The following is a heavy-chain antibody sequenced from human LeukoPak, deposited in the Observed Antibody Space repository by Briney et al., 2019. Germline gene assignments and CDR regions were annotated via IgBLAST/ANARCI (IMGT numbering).Heavy chain of an antibody. CDR1: GYTFTSYY. CDR2: INPSGGST. Sequence: ASVKVSCKASGYTFTSYYMHWVRQAPGQGLEWMGIINPSGGSTSYAQKFQGRVTMTRDTSTSTVYMELSSLRSEDTAVYYCARDNTEHSSGWYGPGYFDYWGQGTLVTVSS. V-gene: IGHV1-46*01. D-gene: IGHD6-19*01. CDR3: ARDNTEHSSGWYGPGYFDY. J-gene: IGHJ4*02.